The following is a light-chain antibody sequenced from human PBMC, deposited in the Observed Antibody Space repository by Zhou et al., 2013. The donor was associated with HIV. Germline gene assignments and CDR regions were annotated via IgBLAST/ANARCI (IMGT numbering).Light chain of an antibody. J-gene: IGKJ1*01. CDR1: QGIANY. CDR2: GAS. V-gene: IGKV1-27*01. Sequence: DIQMTQSPSSLSASVGDRVTITCRASQGIANYVAWFQQKPGKVPKNLIYGASVLRSGVPSRFSGSGSGTDFTLTISSLQPEDVASYYCQNYNTVPWTFGQGTKVEIK. CDR3: QNYNTVPWT.